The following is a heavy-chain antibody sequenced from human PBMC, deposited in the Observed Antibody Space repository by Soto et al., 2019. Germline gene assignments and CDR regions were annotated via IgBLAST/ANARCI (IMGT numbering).Heavy chain of an antibody. J-gene: IGHJ4*02. Sequence: ASVKVSCKASGYTFTSYAMHWVRQAPGQRLEWMGWINAGNGNTKYSQKFQGRVTITRDTSASTAYMELSSLRSEDTAVCYCARDGIQPLLWFGEPFDYWGQGTPVTVSS. V-gene: IGHV1-3*01. CDR2: INAGNGNT. D-gene: IGHD3-10*01. CDR1: GYTFTSYA. CDR3: ARDGIQPLLWFGEPFDY.